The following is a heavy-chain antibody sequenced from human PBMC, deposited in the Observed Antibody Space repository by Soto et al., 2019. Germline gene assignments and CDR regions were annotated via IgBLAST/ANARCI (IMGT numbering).Heavy chain of an antibody. J-gene: IGHJ4*02. Sequence: TLSLTCTVSGGSISNYSWNWIRQPPGKGLEWIGYVYYSVCTNYNPSLKSRVTLSLDTSKNQFSLKITSVTAADTPVYYCATPPPAMLSPNSCGQGTLVTASS. CDR2: VYYSVCT. V-gene: IGHV4-59*01. CDR3: ATPPPAMLSPNS. D-gene: IGHD2-2*01. CDR1: GGSISNYS.